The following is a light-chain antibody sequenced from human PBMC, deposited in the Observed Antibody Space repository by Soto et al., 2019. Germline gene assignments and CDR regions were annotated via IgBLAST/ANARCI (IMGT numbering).Light chain of an antibody. CDR1: RSDIGDSNF. V-gene: IGLV2-14*01. Sequence: ALTQPASVSGSPGQSVTISCTGPRSDIGDSNFISWYQHSPGKAPRLLIYEVNNRPSGVSKRFSGSKAGNAASLTISGLLDDDEADYFCASFRSGTILVFGSGTKVTVL. J-gene: IGLJ1*01. CDR3: ASFRSGTILV. CDR2: EVN.